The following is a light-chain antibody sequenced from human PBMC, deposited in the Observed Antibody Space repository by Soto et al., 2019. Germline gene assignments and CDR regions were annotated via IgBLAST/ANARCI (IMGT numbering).Light chain of an antibody. Sequence: LTQPASVSGSPGQSITISCAGTSSDVGGYNYVSWYQQLPGKAPQLVIYDVTHRPSGVSDRFSGSRSGNTASLTISGLQAEDEADYYCTSFTSGSTPYVLGTGTKVTVL. CDR3: TSFTSGSTPYV. J-gene: IGLJ1*01. CDR2: DVT. V-gene: IGLV2-14*03. CDR1: SSDVGGYNY.